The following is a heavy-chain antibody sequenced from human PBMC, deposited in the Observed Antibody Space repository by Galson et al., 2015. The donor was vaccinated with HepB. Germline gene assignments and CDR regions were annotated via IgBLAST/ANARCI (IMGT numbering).Heavy chain of an antibody. CDR1: GGTFSSYA. Sequence: SVKVSCKASGGTFSSYAISWVRQAPGQGLEWMGGIIPIFGTANYAQKFQGRVTITADESTSTAYMELSSLRSEDTAVYYCASEPLGGYSHGGGQQLVPLFDYWGQGTLVTVSS. D-gene: IGHD5-18*01. V-gene: IGHV1-69*13. CDR2: IIPIFGTA. CDR3: ASEPLGGYSHGGGQQLVPLFDY. J-gene: IGHJ4*02.